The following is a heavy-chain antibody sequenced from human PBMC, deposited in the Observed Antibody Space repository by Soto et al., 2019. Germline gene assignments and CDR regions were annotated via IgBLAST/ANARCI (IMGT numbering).Heavy chain of an antibody. CDR3: ARKVLGSTSRPDWWYFDL. CDR1: GFTFINYA. V-gene: IGHV3-23*01. J-gene: IGHJ2*01. CDR2: ISGGGDRT. Sequence: EVQLLESGGGLVQPGGSLRLSCVGSGFTFINYAMNWVRQTPGKGLEWVSTISGGGDRTFDADPVKGRFTISRDNSKNTVNLQMNSLRADATAVYYCARKVLGSTSRPDWWYFDLWGRGTLVTVSS. D-gene: IGHD2-2*01.